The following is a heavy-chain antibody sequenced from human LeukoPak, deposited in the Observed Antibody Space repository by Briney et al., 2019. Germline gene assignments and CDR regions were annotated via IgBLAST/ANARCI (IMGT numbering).Heavy chain of an antibody. D-gene: IGHD3-16*01. CDR1: GFTVSSNY. Sequence: GGSLGLSCAASGFTVSSNYMSWVRQAPGKGLEWVANIHDDGRVTNYVDSVKGRFTISRDNARNSVYLQMNSLRVEDTSLYYCARGRGWVDHWGQGTLVTVSS. CDR2: IHDDGRVT. J-gene: IGHJ4*02. CDR3: ARGRGWVDH. V-gene: IGHV3-7*01.